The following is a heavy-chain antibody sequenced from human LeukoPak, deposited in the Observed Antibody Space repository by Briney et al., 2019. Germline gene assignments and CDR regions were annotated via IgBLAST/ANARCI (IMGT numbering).Heavy chain of an antibody. D-gene: IGHD3-3*01. CDR1: GFTFDDYA. J-gene: IGHJ6*03. CDR3: ARGGDFWSGYSRGYYMDV. CDR2: IGGRGGST. Sequence: GGSPRLSCTASGFTFDDYAMSWVRQAPGKGLEWVSSIGGRGGSTYYADSVKGRFTISRDNSKNTLYLQMNSLRVEDTAVYYCARGGDFWSGYSRGYYMDVWGRGTTVTVSS. V-gene: IGHV3-23*01.